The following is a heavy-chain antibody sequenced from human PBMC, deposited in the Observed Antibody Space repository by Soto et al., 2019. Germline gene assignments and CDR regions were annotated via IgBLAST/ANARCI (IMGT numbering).Heavy chain of an antibody. V-gene: IGHV1-18*01. CDR3: ARGGTPIDY. CDR2: ISAYNGNT. CDR1: GYTFTNFG. Sequence: QVQLVQSGAEVKKPGASVKVSCKASGYTFTNFGISWVRQAPGQGLEWMGWISAYNGNTNYAQNSQGRVTMTKDTTTRTAYMELRSLSSDETAVYYCARGGTPIDYRGPGTLVTVSS. J-gene: IGHJ4*02. D-gene: IGHD3-16*01.